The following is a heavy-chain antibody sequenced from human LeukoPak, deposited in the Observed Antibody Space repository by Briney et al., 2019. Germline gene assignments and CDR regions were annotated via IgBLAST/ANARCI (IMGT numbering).Heavy chain of an antibody. Sequence: GGSLRLSCAASEFDFSSHAMTWVRQAPGKGLEWVSAISISGSKTYYADSVKGRFTISRDNSKNTLYLQMNSLRAEDTAVYYCANFDRGYSSPFDYWGQGTLVTVSS. CDR1: EFDFSSHA. CDR3: ANFDRGYSSPFDY. V-gene: IGHV3-23*01. J-gene: IGHJ4*02. D-gene: IGHD5-18*01. CDR2: ISISGSKT.